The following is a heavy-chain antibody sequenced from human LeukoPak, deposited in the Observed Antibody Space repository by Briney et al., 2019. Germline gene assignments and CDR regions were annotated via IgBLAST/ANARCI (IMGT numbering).Heavy chain of an antibody. CDR1: GVSISSGSYY. J-gene: IGHJ4*02. CDR2: IYTSGST. D-gene: IGHD2-21*02. Sequence: PSETLSLTCTVSGVSISSGSYYWSWIRQPAGKGLEWIGRIYTSGSTNYNPSLKSRVTISVDTSKNQFSLKLSSVTAADTAVYYCARDCTNCGGDPGVSYWGQGTLVTVSS. CDR3: ARDCTNCGGDPGVSY. V-gene: IGHV4-61*02.